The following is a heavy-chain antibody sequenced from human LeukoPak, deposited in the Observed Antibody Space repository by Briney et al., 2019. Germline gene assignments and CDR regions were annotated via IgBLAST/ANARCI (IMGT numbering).Heavy chain of an antibody. CDR3: AKDLGSGSYQPSDY. J-gene: IGHJ4*02. D-gene: IGHD1-26*01. CDR1: GYTFTGYY. V-gene: IGHV1-2*02. Sequence: ASVKVSCKASGYTFTGYYMHWVRQAPGQGLEWMGWINPDSGGTRYAQKFQGRVTMTRGTSIRTAYMELSRLRSDDTAVYYCAKDLGSGSYQPSDYWGQGTLVTVSS. CDR2: INPDSGGT.